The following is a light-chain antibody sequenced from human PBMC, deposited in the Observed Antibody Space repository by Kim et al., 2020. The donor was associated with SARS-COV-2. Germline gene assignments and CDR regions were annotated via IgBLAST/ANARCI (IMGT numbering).Light chain of an antibody. J-gene: IGLJ2*01. V-gene: IGLV3-19*01. CDR3: NSRDSSGNHLV. CDR2: GKN. CDR1: SLRSYY. Sequence: GHTVRITCQGDSLRSYYDSWYQQKPGQAPVLFIYGKNNRPSGIPDRFSASSSGNTASLTITGAQAEDEADYYCNSRDSSGNHLVFGGGTKLTVL.